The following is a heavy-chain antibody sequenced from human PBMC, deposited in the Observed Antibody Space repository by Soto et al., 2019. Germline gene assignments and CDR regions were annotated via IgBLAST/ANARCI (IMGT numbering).Heavy chain of an antibody. V-gene: IGHV3-23*01. CDR3: ARAPSEYIWGSYLRYYEY. Sequence: EVQILESGGGLVQPGGSLRLSCAASGFPFSNYAMAWVRQAPGKGLEWVSAISGTTGHAFYADSVKDRFTISRDNSKNRLDLQMDSLRAEDTAVYHCARAPSEYIWGSYLRYYEYWGQGTLVTVSS. CDR2: ISGTTGHA. D-gene: IGHD3-16*01. CDR1: GFPFSNYA. J-gene: IGHJ4*02.